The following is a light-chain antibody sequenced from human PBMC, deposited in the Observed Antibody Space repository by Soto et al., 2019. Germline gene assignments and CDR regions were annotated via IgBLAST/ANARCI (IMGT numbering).Light chain of an antibody. CDR3: QQYGSSYT. CDR2: GTS. CDR1: QSVRNNY. Sequence: EIVLTQSPGTLSLSPGERATLSCRASQSVRNNYLAWYQQQPDQAPRLLIYGTSTRDTGIPARFSGSGSGTDFTLNISRLEPEDFAVYYCQQYGSSYTFGPGTKVEIK. J-gene: IGKJ3*01. V-gene: IGKV3-20*01.